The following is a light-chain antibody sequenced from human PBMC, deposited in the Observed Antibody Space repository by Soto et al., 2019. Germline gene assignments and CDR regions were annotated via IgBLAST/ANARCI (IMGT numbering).Light chain of an antibody. J-gene: IGKJ1*01. CDR3: QQYGSSPPWT. CDR2: GAS. V-gene: IGKV3-20*01. CDR1: QSVSSSY. Sequence: EIVLTQSPGTLSLSPVERATLSCMASQSVSSSYLAWYQQKPVQAPRLLIYGASSRATCIPDRFSGSGSGTDFTLTISRLEPEDFAVYYCQQYGSSPPWTFGQGTKVDIK.